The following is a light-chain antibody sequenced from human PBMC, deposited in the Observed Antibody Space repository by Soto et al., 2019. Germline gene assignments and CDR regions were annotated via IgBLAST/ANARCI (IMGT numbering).Light chain of an antibody. V-gene: IGKV1-5*03. Sequence: DIQMTQSPSTLSGSVGDRVTITCRASQTISSCWAWYQQKPGKAPKLLIYKASTLKSGVPSRFSGSGSGTEFTLTISSLQPDDFATYYCQHYNSYSEAFGQGTKVELK. J-gene: IGKJ1*01. CDR1: QTISSC. CDR2: KAS. CDR3: QHYNSYSEA.